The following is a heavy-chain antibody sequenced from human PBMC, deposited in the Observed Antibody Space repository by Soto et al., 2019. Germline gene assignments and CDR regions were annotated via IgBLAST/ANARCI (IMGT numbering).Heavy chain of an antibody. V-gene: IGHV1-69*04. Sequence: SVKVSCKASGGTFSSYTISWVRQAPGQGLEWMGRIIPILGIANYAQKFQGRVTITADKSTSTAYMELSSLRSDDTAVYYCARDQAPSQWLPDNWFDPWGQGTLVTVSA. CDR1: GGTFSSYT. CDR2: IIPILGIA. CDR3: ARDQAPSQWLPDNWFDP. J-gene: IGHJ5*02. D-gene: IGHD6-19*01.